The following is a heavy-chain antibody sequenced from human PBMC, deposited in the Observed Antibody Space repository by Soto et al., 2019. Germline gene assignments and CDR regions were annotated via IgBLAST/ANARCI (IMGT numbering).Heavy chain of an antibody. CDR1: GFTFSSYG. CDR3: AKGSLLRVLEAKLEILGGVDL. V-gene: IGHV3-33*06. J-gene: IGHJ6*02. CDR2: MSYDGSHE. D-gene: IGHD3-10*01. Sequence: PGGSLRLSCVASGFTFSSYGMHWVRQAPGKGLEWVAVMSYDGSHEYYADSVKGRFTISRDNSKTILYLQMNSLRLEDTAVYYCAKGSLLRVLEAKLEILGGVDLWGQGAMVTVSS.